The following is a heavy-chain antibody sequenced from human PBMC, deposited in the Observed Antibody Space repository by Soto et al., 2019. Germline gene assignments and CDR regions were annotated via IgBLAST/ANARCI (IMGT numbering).Heavy chain of an antibody. J-gene: IGHJ4*02. CDR3: ARHPQAAAVPYYFDY. D-gene: IGHD6-13*01. Sequence: SETLSLTCTVSGGSISSSSYYWGWIRQPPGKGLEWIGSIYYSGSTYYNPSLKSRVTISVDTSKNQFSLKLSSVTAADTAVYYCARHPQAAAVPYYFDYWGQGTLVTVSS. CDR1: GGSISSSSYY. V-gene: IGHV4-39*01. CDR2: IYYSGST.